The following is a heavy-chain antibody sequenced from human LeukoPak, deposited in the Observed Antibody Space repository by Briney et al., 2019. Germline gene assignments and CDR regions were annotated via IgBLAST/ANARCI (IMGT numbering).Heavy chain of an antibody. Sequence: ASVKVSCKASGYTFTSYDINWVRQATGQGLEWMGWMNPNSGNTGYAQKFQGRVTMTRNTSISTAYMELSSLRSEDTAVYYCARVGYCSGGSCYSGYYYYYYGMDVWGQGTTVTVSS. CDR1: GYTFTSYD. J-gene: IGHJ6*02. CDR2: MNPNSGNT. CDR3: ARVGYCSGGSCYSGYYYYYYGMDV. V-gene: IGHV1-8*01. D-gene: IGHD2-15*01.